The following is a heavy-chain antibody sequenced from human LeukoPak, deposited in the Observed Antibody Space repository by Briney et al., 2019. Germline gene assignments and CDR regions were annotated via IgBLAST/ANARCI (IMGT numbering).Heavy chain of an antibody. J-gene: IGHJ4*02. D-gene: IGHD2-2*03. CDR3: ARAGYCSSTSCYVGY. Sequence: PGGSLRLSXAASGFTFDDYGMSWVRQAPGKGLEWVSGINWNGGSTGYADSVKGRFTISRDNAKNSLYLQMNSLRAEDTALYYCARAGYCSSTSCYVGYWGQGTLVTVSS. CDR1: GFTFDDYG. CDR2: INWNGGST. V-gene: IGHV3-20*04.